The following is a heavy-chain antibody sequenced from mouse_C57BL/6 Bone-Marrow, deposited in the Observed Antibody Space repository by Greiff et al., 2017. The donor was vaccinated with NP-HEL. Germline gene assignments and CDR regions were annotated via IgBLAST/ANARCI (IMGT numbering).Heavy chain of an antibody. CDR2: IYPRSGNT. CDR1: GYTFTSYG. Sequence: QVQLQQSGAELARPGASVKLSCKASGYTFTSYGISWVKQRTGQGLEWIGAIYPRSGNTYYNEKFKGKATLTADKSSSTAYMELRSLTSEDSAVYFCARLGGNLFAYWGQGTLVTVSA. J-gene: IGHJ3*01. CDR3: ARLGGNLFAY. V-gene: IGHV1-81*01. D-gene: IGHD2-1*01.